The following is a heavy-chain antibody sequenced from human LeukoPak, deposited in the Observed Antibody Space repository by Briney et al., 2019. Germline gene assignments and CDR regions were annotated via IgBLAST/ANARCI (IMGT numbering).Heavy chain of an antibody. V-gene: IGHV3-7*01. CDR3: ARTVYFGIAVAGNWFDP. Sequence: GGSLRLSCAASGFTFSSYWMSWVRQAPGKGLEWVANIKQDGSEKYYVDSVKGRFTISRDNAKNSLYLQMNSLRAEDTAVYYCARTVYFGIAVAGNWFDPWGQGTLVTVSS. CDR2: IKQDGSEK. CDR1: GFTFSSYW. D-gene: IGHD6-19*01. J-gene: IGHJ5*02.